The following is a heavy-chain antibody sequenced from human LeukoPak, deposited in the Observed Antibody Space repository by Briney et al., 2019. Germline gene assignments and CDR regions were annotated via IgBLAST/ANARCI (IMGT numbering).Heavy chain of an antibody. CDR2: IYYSGST. Sequence: SETLSLTCTVSGGSISSYYWSWIRQPPGKGLEWIGYIYYSGSTNYNPSLKSRVTISVDTSKNQFSLKLSSVTAADTAVYYCARAVGWGYYDILTGYYSTQFDYWGQGTLVTVSS. CDR3: ARAVGWGYYDILTGYYSTQFDY. D-gene: IGHD3-9*01. V-gene: IGHV4-59*01. J-gene: IGHJ4*02. CDR1: GGSISSYY.